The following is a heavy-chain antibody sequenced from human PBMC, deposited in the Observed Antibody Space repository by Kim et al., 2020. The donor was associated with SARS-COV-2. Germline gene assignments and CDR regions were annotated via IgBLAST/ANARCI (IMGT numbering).Heavy chain of an antibody. Sequence: YYVDSVKGRFTISRDNAKNSLYLQMNSLRADDTAVYYCARESSGATYLDYWGQGTLVTVSS. J-gene: IGHJ4*02. V-gene: IGHV3-7*01. CDR3: ARESSGATYLDY. D-gene: IGHD1-26*01.